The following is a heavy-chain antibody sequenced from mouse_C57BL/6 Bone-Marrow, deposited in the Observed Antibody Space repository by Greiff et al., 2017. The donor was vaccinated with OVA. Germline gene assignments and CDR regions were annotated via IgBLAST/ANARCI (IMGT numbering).Heavy chain of an antibody. CDR3: ARSGRELLD. Sequence: VQLQQSGAALVKPVASVKLSCNASGYSITSYWMNRVMPRPGKGLQWIGHIFPGDGDTNYNGTFKGKVTLTADKSSSTAYLQLSSLTSEDSAVYFCARSGRELLDWGQGTTLTVSS. CDR1: GYSITSYW. J-gene: IGHJ2*01. V-gene: IGHV1-80*01. CDR2: IFPGDGDT. D-gene: IGHD6-1*01.